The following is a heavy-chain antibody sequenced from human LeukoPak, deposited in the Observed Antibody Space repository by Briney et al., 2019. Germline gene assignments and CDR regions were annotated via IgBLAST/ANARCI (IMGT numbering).Heavy chain of an antibody. J-gene: IGHJ4*02. D-gene: IGHD3-22*01. V-gene: IGHV1-3*01. CDR2: INAGNGKT. CDR1: GYTFTSYA. Sequence: ASVTVSCKASGYTFTSYAMHWVRQAPGQRVEWMGWINAGNGKTKYSQKFQGRVTITRDTSASTAYMELSSLRSEDTAVYYCARGNYYYDSMSFDYWGQGTLVTVSS. CDR3: ARGNYYYDSMSFDY.